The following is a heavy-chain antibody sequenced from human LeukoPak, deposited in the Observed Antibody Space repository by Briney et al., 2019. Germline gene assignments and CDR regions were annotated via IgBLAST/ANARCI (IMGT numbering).Heavy chain of an antibody. CDR2: IGTAGDT. Sequence: GGSLRLSCAASGFTFSTYDIHWTRQTTGRGLECVSAIGTAGDTYYVDSVKGRFTISRENAKNSLYLQMNSLRAGDTAVYYCVRGIVRRGYFHYWGQGTLVTVSS. V-gene: IGHV3-13*01. J-gene: IGHJ4*02. D-gene: IGHD3-10*01. CDR1: GFTFSTYD. CDR3: VRGIVRRGYFHY.